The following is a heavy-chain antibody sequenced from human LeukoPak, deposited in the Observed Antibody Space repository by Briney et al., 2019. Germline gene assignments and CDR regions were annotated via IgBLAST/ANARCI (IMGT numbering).Heavy chain of an antibody. D-gene: IGHD3-22*01. CDR3: ARGGQSKYDSSGYLNYFDY. J-gene: IGHJ4*02. CDR2: ISSNGGST. V-gene: IGHV3-64*01. CDR1: GFTFSSYV. Sequence: GGSLRLSCAASGFTFSSYVMYWVRQAPGKGLEYVSSISSNGGSTCCANSVKGRCTISRDNSKNTLYLQMGSLRAEDMAVYYCARGGQSKYDSSGYLNYFDYWGQGTLISV.